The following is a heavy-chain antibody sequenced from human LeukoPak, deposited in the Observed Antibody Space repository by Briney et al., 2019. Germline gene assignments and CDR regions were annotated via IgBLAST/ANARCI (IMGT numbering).Heavy chain of an antibody. Sequence: GGSLRLSCAASGFTFSNYGMSWFRQAPGKGLEWVSAISGSGGSTYYADSVKGRFTISRDNSKNTLYLQMNSLRAEDTAVYYCAKMSGGLQPFEYWGQGTLVTVSS. V-gene: IGHV3-23*01. CDR1: GFTFSNYG. D-gene: IGHD5-24*01. CDR2: ISGSGGST. J-gene: IGHJ4*02. CDR3: AKMSGGLQPFEY.